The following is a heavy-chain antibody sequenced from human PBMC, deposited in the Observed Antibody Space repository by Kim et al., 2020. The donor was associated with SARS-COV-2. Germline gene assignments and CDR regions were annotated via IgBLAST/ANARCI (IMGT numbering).Heavy chain of an antibody. CDR1: GDSITSNS. D-gene: IGHD5-18*01. Sequence: SETLSLTCTVSGDSITSNSWAWIRQPPGRGLEWVAYIFYNGRTKYNPSFVSRVTISADTSMAQSYLWLSSLTAADTAVYYCARIPHGDIYGYFDYWGQGKLVTVSS. J-gene: IGHJ4*02. CDR2: IFYNGRT. V-gene: IGHV4-59*01. CDR3: ARIPHGDIYGYFDY.